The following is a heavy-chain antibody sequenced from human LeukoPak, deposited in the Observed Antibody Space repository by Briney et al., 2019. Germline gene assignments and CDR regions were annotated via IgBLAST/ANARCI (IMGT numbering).Heavy chain of an antibody. CDR3: ARGPLMTTVTVFDY. D-gene: IGHD4-17*01. V-gene: IGHV1-69*01. Sequence: SVKVSCKAPGGTFSSYAISWVRQAPGQGLEWMGGIIPIFGTANYAQKFQGRVTITADESTSTAYMELSSLRSEDTAVYYCARGPLMTTVTVFDYWGQGTLVTVSS. CDR1: GGTFSSYA. CDR2: IIPIFGTA. J-gene: IGHJ4*02.